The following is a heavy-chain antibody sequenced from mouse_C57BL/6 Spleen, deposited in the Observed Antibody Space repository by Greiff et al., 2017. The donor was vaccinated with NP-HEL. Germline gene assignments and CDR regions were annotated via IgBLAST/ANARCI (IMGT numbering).Heavy chain of an antibody. D-gene: IGHD2-4*01. J-gene: IGHJ2*01. V-gene: IGHV1-20*01. CDR2: INPYNGDT. Sequence: EVQLQESGPELVKPGDSVKISCKASGYSFTGYFMNWVMQSHGKSLEWIGRINPYNGDTFYNQKFKGKATLTVDKSSSTAHMELRSLTPEDSAVYYCARDDYEGGFDYWGQGTTLTVSS. CDR1: GYSFTGYF. CDR3: ARDDYEGGFDY.